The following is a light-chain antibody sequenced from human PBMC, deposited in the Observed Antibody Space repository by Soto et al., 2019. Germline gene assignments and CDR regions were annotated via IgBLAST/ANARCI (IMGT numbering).Light chain of an antibody. CDR3: QQYYTYWHM. J-gene: IGKJ1*01. Sequence: IHMTHAAASLSASLEALVAITCRASQSISSWLAWYQQKPGKAPKLLIYKASSLESGVPSRFSGSGSGTEFTLTISSLQPDDFATYYCQQYYTYWHMFGQGTKVDIK. CDR2: KAS. V-gene: IGKV1-5*03. CDR1: QSISSW.